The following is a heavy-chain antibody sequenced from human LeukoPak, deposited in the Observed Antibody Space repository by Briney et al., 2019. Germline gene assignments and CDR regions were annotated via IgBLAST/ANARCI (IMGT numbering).Heavy chain of an antibody. V-gene: IGHV3-48*03. D-gene: IGHD3-22*01. J-gene: IGHJ3*02. CDR2: ISSSGSTI. CDR3: ARARITMIAVVGAFDI. Sequence: GGSLRLSCAASGFTFSSYEMNWVRQAPGKGLEWVSYISSSGSTIYYADSVKGRFTISRDNAKNSLYLQMNSLRAEDTAVYYCARARITMIAVVGAFDIWGQGTMVTVSS. CDR1: GFTFSSYE.